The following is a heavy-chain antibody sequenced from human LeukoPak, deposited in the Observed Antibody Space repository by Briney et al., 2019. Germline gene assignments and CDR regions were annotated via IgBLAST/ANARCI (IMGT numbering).Heavy chain of an antibody. CDR1: GGSISSYY. J-gene: IGHJ4*02. CDR2: IYTSGST. CDR3: ARGTDYYYYDSSGEYYFDY. Sequence: SETLSLTCTVSGGSISSYYWSWIRRPAGKGLEWIGRIYTSGSTNYNPSLKSRVTMSVDTSKNQFSLKLSSVTAADTAVYYCARGTDYYYYDSSGEYYFDYWGQGTLVTVSS. D-gene: IGHD3-22*01. V-gene: IGHV4-4*07.